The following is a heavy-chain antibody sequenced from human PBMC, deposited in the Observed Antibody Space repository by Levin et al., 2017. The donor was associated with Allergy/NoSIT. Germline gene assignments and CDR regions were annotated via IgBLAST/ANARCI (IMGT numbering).Heavy chain of an antibody. CDR3: ARGSGIVATYAFDI. CDR1: GGTFSSYA. J-gene: IGHJ3*02. CDR2: IIPIFGTA. Sequence: KISCKASGGTFSSYAISWVRQAPGQGLEWMGGIIPIFGTANYAQKFQGRVTITADESTSTAYMELSSLRSEDTAVYYCARGSGIVATYAFDIWGQGTMVTVSS. V-gene: IGHV1-69*01. D-gene: IGHD5-12*01.